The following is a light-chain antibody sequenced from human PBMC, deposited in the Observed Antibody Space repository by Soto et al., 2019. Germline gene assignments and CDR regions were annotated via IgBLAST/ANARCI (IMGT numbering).Light chain of an antibody. CDR1: QDISNH. CDR3: QQYGDLPLT. Sequence: DIQMTQSPSSLSASVGDRVTITCQASQDISNHLTWYQQKPGKAPTLLIFDASSVEAGVPSRFSGSGSGTHCTFNIHSLQAEDIATYFCQQYGDLPLTFGGGTKV. CDR2: DAS. J-gene: IGKJ4*01. V-gene: IGKV1-33*01.